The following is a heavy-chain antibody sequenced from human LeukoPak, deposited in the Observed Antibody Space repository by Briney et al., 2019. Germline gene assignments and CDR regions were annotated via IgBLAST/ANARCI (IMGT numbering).Heavy chain of an antibody. D-gene: IGHD2-2*01. CDR3: ARQGSAAAFFDY. V-gene: IGHV4-34*01. CDR2: INHSGNT. Sequence: SETLSLTCAVYVGSLSDYYWSWIRQPPGKGLEWIGEINHSGNTTYNPSLKSRVTISIDTSKNQFFLRLNSVTAADTAVYYCARQGSAAAFFDYWGHGNLATVSS. CDR1: VGSLSDYY. J-gene: IGHJ4*01.